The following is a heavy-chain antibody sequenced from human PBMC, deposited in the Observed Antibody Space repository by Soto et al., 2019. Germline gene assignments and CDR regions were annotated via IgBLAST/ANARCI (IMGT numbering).Heavy chain of an antibody. D-gene: IGHD3-3*01. Sequence: PGGSLRLSCSASGFSFSDSAMHWVRQAPGKRLEYVSAISTNGRSTYYADSVKGRFTISRDNSKNTVHLQMSSLRAGDTAVYYCLRDIFGVVIFDSWGQGTPVTVSS. CDR2: ISTNGRST. V-gene: IGHV3-64D*06. CDR3: LRDIFGVVIFDS. CDR1: GFSFSDSA. J-gene: IGHJ4*02.